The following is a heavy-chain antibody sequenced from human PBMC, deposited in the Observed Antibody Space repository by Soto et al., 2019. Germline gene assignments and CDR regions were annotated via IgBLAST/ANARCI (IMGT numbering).Heavy chain of an antibody. CDR3: ARQRGGDAFDL. D-gene: IGHD2-15*01. V-gene: IGHV1-2*04. CDR2: INPNTGGA. J-gene: IGHJ3*01. Sequence: ASVKVSCKASGYTFTAYRIHWVRQAPGQGLERMGIINPNTGGANYAQTFQDWVTMTSDTPISTAYLELSRLKSDDTAMYYCARQRGGDAFDLWGQGTMVTVSS. CDR1: GYTFTAYR.